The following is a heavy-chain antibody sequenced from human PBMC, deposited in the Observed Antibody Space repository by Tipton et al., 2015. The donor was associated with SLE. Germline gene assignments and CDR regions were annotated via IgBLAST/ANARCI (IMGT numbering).Heavy chain of an antibody. CDR2: ISGSGGST. D-gene: IGHD1-26*01. CDR3: AKIEWGSGSANY. V-gene: IGHV3-23*01. Sequence: SLRLSCAASGFTFSSYAMSWVRQAPGKGLEWVSAISGSGGSTYYADSVKGRFTISRDNSKNTLYLQMNSLRAEDTAVYYCAKIEWGSGSANYWGQGTLVTVSS. J-gene: IGHJ4*02. CDR1: GFTFSSYA.